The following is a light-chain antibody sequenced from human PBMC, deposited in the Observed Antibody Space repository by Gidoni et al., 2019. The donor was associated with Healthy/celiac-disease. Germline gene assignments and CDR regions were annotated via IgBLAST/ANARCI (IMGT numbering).Light chain of an antibody. CDR3: QQYDNPSIT. V-gene: IGKV1-33*01. CDR2: EAS. J-gene: IGKJ5*01. Sequence: DIQMTQCPSSLSASVGDRVTITCQASQDISNYLNWYQQKPGKAPKLLIYEASNLETGVPSRFSGSGSGTDFTFTISSLQPEDIATYYCQQYDNPSITFGQGTRLEIK. CDR1: QDISNY.